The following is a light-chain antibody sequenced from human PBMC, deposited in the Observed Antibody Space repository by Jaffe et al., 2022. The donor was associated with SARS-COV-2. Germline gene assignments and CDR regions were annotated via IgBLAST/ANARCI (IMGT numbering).Light chain of an antibody. CDR1: QFISSW. V-gene: IGKV1-5*03. CDR2: RTS. Sequence: DIQMSQSPSTLSASVGDRVTITCRASQFISSWVAWYQQKPGKAPKLLIYRTSTLESGVPSRFSGSGSGTEFTLTISSLQPDDFATYYCQQHNSFPYTFGQGTRLEIK. CDR3: QQHNSFPYT. J-gene: IGKJ2*01.